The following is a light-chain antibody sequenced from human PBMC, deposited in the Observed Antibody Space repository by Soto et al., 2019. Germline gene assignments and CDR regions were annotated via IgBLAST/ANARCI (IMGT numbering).Light chain of an antibody. V-gene: IGLV7-46*01. J-gene: IGLJ2*01. CDR3: LLYYSGARV. CDR2: DTS. Sequence: QAVVTQEPSLTVSPGGTVTLTCGSSTGTLTSCHFPYWFQQKPGQAPRALIFDTSNRHSWTPARFSGSLLGGKAALTLSGAQPEDEADYYCLLYYSGARVFGGGTKLTVL. CDR1: TGTLTSCHF.